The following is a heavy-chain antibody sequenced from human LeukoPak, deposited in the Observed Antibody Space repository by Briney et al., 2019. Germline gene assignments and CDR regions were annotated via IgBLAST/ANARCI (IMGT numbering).Heavy chain of an antibody. D-gene: IGHD1-26*01. J-gene: IGHJ4*02. V-gene: IGHV3-30*02. CDR1: GFTFSSYG. CDR3: AKDLDSGSYWFYPDY. CDR2: IWYDGSNK. Sequence: GGSLRLSCAASGFTFSSYGMHWVRQAPGKGLEWVAVIWYDGSNKYYADSVKGRFTISRDNSKNTLYLQMNSLRAEDTAVYYCAKDLDSGSYWFYPDYWGQGTLVTVSS.